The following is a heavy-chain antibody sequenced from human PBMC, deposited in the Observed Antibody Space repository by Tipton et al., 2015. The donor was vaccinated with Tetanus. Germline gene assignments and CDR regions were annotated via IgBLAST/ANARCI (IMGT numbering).Heavy chain of an antibody. J-gene: IGHJ3*02. CDR3: ARDSQLASGWGGAFDI. Sequence: TLSLTCTVSGGSISSYYWSWIRQPPGKGLEWIGYIYYSGSTNYNPSLKSRVTISVDTSKNQFSLKLSSVTAADTAVYYCARDSQLASGWGGAFDIWGQGTMVTVSS. V-gene: IGHV4-59*01. D-gene: IGHD6-19*01. CDR1: GGSISSYY. CDR2: IYYSGST.